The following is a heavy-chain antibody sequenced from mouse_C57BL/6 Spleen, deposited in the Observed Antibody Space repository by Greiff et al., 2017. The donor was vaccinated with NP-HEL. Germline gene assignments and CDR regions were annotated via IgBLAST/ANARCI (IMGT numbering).Heavy chain of an antibody. Sequence: EVQLVESGGGLVKPGGSLKLSCAASGFTFSDYGMHWVRQAPEKGLEWVAYISSGSSTLYYADTVKGRFTITRDNAKNTLFLQMTSLRSEDTAMYYCARPEDGYHDAWFAYWGQGTLVTVSA. V-gene: IGHV5-17*01. CDR2: ISSGSSTL. J-gene: IGHJ3*01. D-gene: IGHD2-3*01. CDR1: GFTFSDYG. CDR3: ARPEDGYHDAWFAY.